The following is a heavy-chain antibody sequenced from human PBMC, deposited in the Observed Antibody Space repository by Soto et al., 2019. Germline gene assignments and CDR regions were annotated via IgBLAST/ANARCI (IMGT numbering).Heavy chain of an antibody. CDR1: GFDVSSYY. V-gene: IGHV3-53*01. J-gene: IGHJ6*02. Sequence: PGGSLRLSCAVSGFDVSSYYMGGVRQAPGKGLEWVSVIYGDAGRYYADSVKGRFTVSRDNSKNTLYLQMNSLRAEDTAVYYCGRPHSSAYAYGMDVWGQGTTVTVSS. D-gene: IGHD3-16*01. CDR2: IYGDAGR. CDR3: GRPHSSAYAYGMDV.